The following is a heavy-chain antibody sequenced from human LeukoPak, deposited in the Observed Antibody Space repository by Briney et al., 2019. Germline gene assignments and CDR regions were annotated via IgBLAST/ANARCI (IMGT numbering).Heavy chain of an antibody. V-gene: IGHV3-74*01. CDR1: GFTFSSYW. J-gene: IGHJ5*02. Sequence: GGSLRLSCAASGFTFSSYWMHWVRQAPGKGLVWVSRINTDGSSTSYADSVKGRFTISRDNAKNTLYLQMNSLRAEDTAVYYCAKDGRLWFGELFKDNWFDPWGQGTLVTVSS. CDR2: INTDGSST. CDR3: AKDGRLWFGELFKDNWFDP. D-gene: IGHD3-10*01.